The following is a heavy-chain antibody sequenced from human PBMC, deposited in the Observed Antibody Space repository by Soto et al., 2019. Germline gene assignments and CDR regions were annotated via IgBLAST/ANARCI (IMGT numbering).Heavy chain of an antibody. CDR1: GDSVSSNSAA. CDR2: TYYRSKWYN. Sequence: PSQTLSLTCAISGDSVSSNSAAWNWTRQSPSRGLEWLGRTYYRSKWYNDYAVSVKSHISINPDTSKNQFSRQLNSVTPEDTAVYYCAGDRCSSTSWYWCYEGASFDYWGQGTLVTVSS. J-gene: IGHJ4*02. V-gene: IGHV6-1*01. CDR3: AGDRCSSTSWYWCYEGASFDY. D-gene: IGHD2-2*01.